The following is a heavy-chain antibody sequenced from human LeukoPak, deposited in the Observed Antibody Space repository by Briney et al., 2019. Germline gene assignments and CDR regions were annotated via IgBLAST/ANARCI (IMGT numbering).Heavy chain of an antibody. V-gene: IGHV4-39*01. Sequence: PSETLSLTCTVSGGSISIISSSTYYWGWIRQAPRKGLEWIGSLYYGENSHYNPSLKSRATLSVDTSNNQFSLKLTSVTAADAAVYFCARQLPTAAADTRGYFDYRGQGTVVTVSS. J-gene: IGHJ4*02. CDR2: LYYGENS. D-gene: IGHD6-25*01. CDR3: ARQLPTAAADTRGYFDY. CDR1: GGSISIISSSTYY.